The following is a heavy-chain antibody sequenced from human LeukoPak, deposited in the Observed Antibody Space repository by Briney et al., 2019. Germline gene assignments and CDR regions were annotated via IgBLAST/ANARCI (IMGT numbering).Heavy chain of an antibody. CDR2: ISGSGGST. Sequence: PGGSLRLSCAASGFTFSSYAMSWVRQAPGKGLEWVSAISGSGGSTYYADSVKGRFTISRDNSKNTLYLQMNSLRAEDTAVYYCAKDLSLSIAAPGGFYYWGQGTLVTVSS. CDR1: GFTFSSYA. D-gene: IGHD6-6*01. J-gene: IGHJ4*02. V-gene: IGHV3-23*01. CDR3: AKDLSLSIAAPGGFYY.